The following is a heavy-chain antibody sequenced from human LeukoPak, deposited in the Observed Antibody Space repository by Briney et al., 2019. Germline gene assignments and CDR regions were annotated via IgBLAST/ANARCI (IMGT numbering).Heavy chain of an antibody. V-gene: IGHV3-23*01. CDR2: IRGSGGST. CDR3: AKDGNVRGYSGYEDY. Sequence: PGGSLRLSCAASGFTFSSYAMSWVRQAPGKGLEWVSAIRGSGGSTYYADSVKGRFTISRDNSKNTLYLQMNSLRAEDTAVYYCAKDGNVRGYSGYEDYWGQGTLVTVSS. J-gene: IGHJ4*02. CDR1: GFTFSSYA. D-gene: IGHD5-12*01.